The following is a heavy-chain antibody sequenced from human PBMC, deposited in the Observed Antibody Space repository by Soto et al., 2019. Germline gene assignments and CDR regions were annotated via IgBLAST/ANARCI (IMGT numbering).Heavy chain of an antibody. CDR2: IGAYNGNT. D-gene: IGHD4-17*01. Sequence: QVHLVQSGAEVKKPGASVKVSCKSSGFTYTNYGITWVRQAPGQGLEWMGWIGAYNGNTNYAQNLQGRVTMTTDTSTSTAYMELRTLRSDDTAVYYCARVYGDYIRGVDYWGQGTLVTVS. CDR1: GFTYTNYG. CDR3: ARVYGDYIRGVDY. J-gene: IGHJ4*02. V-gene: IGHV1-18*01.